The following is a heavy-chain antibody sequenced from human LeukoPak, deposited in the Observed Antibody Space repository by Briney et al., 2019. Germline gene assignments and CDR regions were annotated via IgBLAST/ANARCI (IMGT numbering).Heavy chain of an antibody. V-gene: IGHV3-7*04. J-gene: IGHJ5*01. CDR1: AFAYSINW. CDR2: IKEDGSET. Sequence: PGGSLSLPFVFSAFAYSINWMSWVRQAPGKGLEWVASIKEDGSETYYVDSVKGRFTIPRDNAKNSLYLQMNSLRAEDTAVYYCARDLYPMDYLLYSRGQGTLVTVSS. D-gene: IGHD3/OR15-3a*01. CDR3: ARDLYPMDYLLYS.